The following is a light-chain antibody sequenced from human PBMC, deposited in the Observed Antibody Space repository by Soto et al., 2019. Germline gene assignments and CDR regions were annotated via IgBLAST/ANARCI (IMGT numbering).Light chain of an antibody. CDR3: CSYAGTTRYV. V-gene: IGLV2-11*01. Sequence: QSALTQPRSVSGSPGQSVTISCTGTSGDVGYYNYVSWYQQHPGKAPKVMIYDVTDRPSGVPDCFSGYKSGNTASLTISGLQAEDEADYYCCSYAGTTRYVLGTGTKLTVL. CDR1: SGDVGYYNY. J-gene: IGLJ1*01. CDR2: DVT.